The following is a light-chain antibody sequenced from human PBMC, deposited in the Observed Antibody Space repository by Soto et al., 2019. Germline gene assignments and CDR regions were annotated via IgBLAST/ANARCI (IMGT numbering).Light chain of an antibody. CDR3: SSYTSISTSYT. CDR1: SSDVGGYNY. J-gene: IGLJ1*01. CDR2: EVS. Sequence: QSALTQPASVSGSPGQSITISCTGTSSDVGGYNYVSWYQQHPGKAPKLMIYEVSNRPSGVSNRFSGSKSGNTASLTISGLQAEDEATYYCSSYTSISTSYTFGTGTKLTVL. V-gene: IGLV2-14*01.